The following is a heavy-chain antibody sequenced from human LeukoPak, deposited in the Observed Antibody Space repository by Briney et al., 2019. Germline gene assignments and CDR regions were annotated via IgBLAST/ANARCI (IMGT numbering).Heavy chain of an antibody. CDR2: IYYSWYT. J-gene: IGHJ6*01. V-gene: IGHV4-59*08. Sequence: SETLSLTCTVSGGSISNYHWNWIRQPPGKGLEWIRYIYYSWYTIYNPSLRSRVPISVDTSKHQFSLWLTSVTAADTAECCCARRRYCISAASAIGGIDVWGQGTTVIVSS. D-gene: IGHD2-2*01. CDR1: GGSISNYH. CDR3: ARRRYCISAASAIGGIDV.